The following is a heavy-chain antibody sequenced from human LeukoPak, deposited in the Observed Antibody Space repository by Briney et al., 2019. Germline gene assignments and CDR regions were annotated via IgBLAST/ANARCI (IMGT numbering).Heavy chain of an antibody. Sequence: GGSLRLSCVASGFTFSNCAMSWVRQAPGKGPGWVSTISDDGVNTYYADSVKGRFTISRDNSKSTLYLQMNSLRAEDTAVYYCAKVRWIAVTTTFDCWGQGTLVTVSS. D-gene: IGHD4-17*01. V-gene: IGHV3-23*01. CDR3: AKVRWIAVTTTFDC. CDR2: ISDDGVNT. J-gene: IGHJ5*01. CDR1: GFTFSNCA.